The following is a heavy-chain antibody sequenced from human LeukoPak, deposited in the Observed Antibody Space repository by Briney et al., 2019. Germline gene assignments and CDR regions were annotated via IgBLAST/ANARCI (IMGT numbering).Heavy chain of an antibody. Sequence: SETLSLTCTVSGGSISSSSYYWGWIRQPPGKGLEWIGSIYYSGSTYYNPSLKSRVTISVDTSKNQFSLKLSSVTAADTAVYYCATTDYYDSSGLIHFDYWGQGTLVTVSS. D-gene: IGHD3-22*01. J-gene: IGHJ4*02. CDR3: ATTDYYDSSGLIHFDY. V-gene: IGHV4-39*01. CDR2: IYYSGST. CDR1: GGSISSSSYY.